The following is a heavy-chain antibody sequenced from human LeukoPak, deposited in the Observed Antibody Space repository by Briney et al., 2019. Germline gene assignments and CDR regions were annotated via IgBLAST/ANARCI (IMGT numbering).Heavy chain of an antibody. Sequence: ASVKVSCKASGYTFTGYYMHWVRQAPGQGLEWMGWINPNSGGTNYAQKFQGRVTMTRDTSISTAYMELSRLRSDDTAVYYCARDPPPGGSGSYTLGDYWGQGTLVTVSS. CDR1: GYTFTGYY. D-gene: IGHD1-26*01. V-gene: IGHV1-2*02. CDR3: ARDPPPGGSGSYTLGDY. CDR2: INPNSGGT. J-gene: IGHJ4*02.